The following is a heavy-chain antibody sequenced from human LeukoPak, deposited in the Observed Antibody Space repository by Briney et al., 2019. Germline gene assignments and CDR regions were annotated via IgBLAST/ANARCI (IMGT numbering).Heavy chain of an antibody. CDR2: INPSGGST. J-gene: IGHJ4*02. D-gene: IGHD1-14*01. Sequence: ASVKVSCRASRYTFTSYYMHWVRQAPGQGLEWMGIINPSGGSTSYAQKFQGRVTMTRDTSTSTVYMELSSLRSEDTAVYCYARDISPTTPYYFDYWGQGTLVTVSS. V-gene: IGHV1-46*01. CDR3: ARDISPTTPYYFDY. CDR1: RYTFTSYY.